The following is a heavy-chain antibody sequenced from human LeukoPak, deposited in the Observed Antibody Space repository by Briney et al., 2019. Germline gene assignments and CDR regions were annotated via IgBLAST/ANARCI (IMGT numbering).Heavy chain of an antibody. CDR3: ARGLNYYYGMDV. CDR1: GFTFNNYW. J-gene: IGHJ6*02. CDR2: IKQDVSEK. V-gene: IGHV3-7*03. Sequence: GGSLRLSCAASGFTFNNYWMSWVRQAPGKGLEWVANIKQDVSEKYYVDSVKGRFTISRDNAKNSLYLQMNSLRAEDTAVYYCARGLNYYYGMDVWGQGTTVTVSS.